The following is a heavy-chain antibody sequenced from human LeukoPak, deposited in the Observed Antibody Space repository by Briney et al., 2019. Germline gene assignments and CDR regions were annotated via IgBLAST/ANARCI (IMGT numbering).Heavy chain of an antibody. J-gene: IGHJ4*02. CDR3: ASIDSNLSYFDY. Sequence: PSETLSLTCTVSGGSFSGYLWSWLRQSPGKGLEWIGEINYNGERVNYNPSLKSRVTISVDTSKNQFSLKLSSVTAADTAVYYCASIDSNLSYFDYWGQGTLVTVSS. CDR2: INYNGERV. D-gene: IGHD3-16*02. V-gene: IGHV4-34*01. CDR1: GGSFSGYL.